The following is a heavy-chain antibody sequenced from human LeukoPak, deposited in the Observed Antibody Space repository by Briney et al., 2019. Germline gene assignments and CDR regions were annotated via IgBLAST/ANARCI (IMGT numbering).Heavy chain of an antibody. CDR1: GFTFSSYG. V-gene: IGHV3-33*01. CDR3: ARGGKQQLAYYFDY. J-gene: IGHJ4*02. CDR2: IWYDGSNK. D-gene: IGHD6-13*01. Sequence: GGSLRLSCAASGFTFSSYGMHLVRQAPGKGLEWVAVIWYDGSNKYYADSVKGRFTISRDNSKNTLYLQMNSLRAEDTAVYYCARGGKQQLAYYFDYWGQGTLVTVSS.